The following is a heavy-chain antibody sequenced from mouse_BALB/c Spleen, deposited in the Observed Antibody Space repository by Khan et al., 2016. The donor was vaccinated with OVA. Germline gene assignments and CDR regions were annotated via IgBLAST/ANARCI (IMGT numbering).Heavy chain of an antibody. V-gene: IGHV5-6-2*01. Sequence: EVELVESGGGLVKLGGSLKLSCAASGFTFDSYYMSWVRQTPEKRLELVAAIKNNGNTIYYTDTVKGRFTISSDNAKNTLYLQRSSLKSEDTALDYCTRHYGYDGECAYWGQGTLGTVSA. CDR3: TRHYGYDGECAY. CDR1: GFTFDSYY. J-gene: IGHJ3*01. CDR2: IKNNGNTI. D-gene: IGHD2-2*01.